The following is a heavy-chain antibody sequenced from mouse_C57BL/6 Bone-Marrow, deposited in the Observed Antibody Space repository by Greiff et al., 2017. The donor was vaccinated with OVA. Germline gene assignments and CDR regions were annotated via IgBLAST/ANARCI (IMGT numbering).Heavy chain of an antibody. CDR1: GYTFTSYG. J-gene: IGHJ4*01. CDR2: IYPRSGNT. Sequence: QVQLQQSGAELARPGASVKLSCKASGYTFTSYGISWVKQRTGQGLDWIGEIYPRSGNTYYNEKFKGKATLTADKSSSTAYMELRSLTSEDSAVYFGARDYGSSYGAMDYWGQGTSVTVSS. CDR3: ARDYGSSYGAMDY. V-gene: IGHV1-81*01. D-gene: IGHD1-1*01.